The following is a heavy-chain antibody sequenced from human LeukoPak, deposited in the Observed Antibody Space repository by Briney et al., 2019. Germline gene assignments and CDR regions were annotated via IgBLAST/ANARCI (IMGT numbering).Heavy chain of an antibody. D-gene: IGHD4-23*01. CDR2: IIPILGIA. Sequence: SVKVSCKASGGTFSSSAITWVRQAPGQGLEWMGRIIPILGIANYAQKFQGRVTITADKSTSTAYMELSSLRSEDTAVYYCASTVVTPNTSYGMDVWGQGTAVTVSS. CDR1: GGTFSSSA. V-gene: IGHV1-69*04. CDR3: ASTVVTPNTSYGMDV. J-gene: IGHJ6*02.